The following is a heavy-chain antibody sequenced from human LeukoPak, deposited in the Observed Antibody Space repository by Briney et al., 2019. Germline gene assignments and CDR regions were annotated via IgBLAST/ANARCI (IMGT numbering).Heavy chain of an antibody. Sequence: PGGSLRLSCAASGFTFSNYDMSWVRQAPGKGLEWVSGISGSGDSTYYADSVKGRFTISRDNSKNTLYLQMSSLRAEDTAVYYCARLPAYCSSTSCYYDYWGQGTLVTVSS. CDR1: GFTFSNYD. V-gene: IGHV3-23*01. J-gene: IGHJ4*02. CDR2: ISGSGDST. D-gene: IGHD2-2*01. CDR3: ARLPAYCSSTSCYYDY.